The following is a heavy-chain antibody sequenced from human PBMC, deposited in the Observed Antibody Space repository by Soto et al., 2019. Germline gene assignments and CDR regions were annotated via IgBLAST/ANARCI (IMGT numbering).Heavy chain of an antibody. CDR2: IWYDGTNK. CDR1: GFTFSSYG. J-gene: IGHJ3*02. Sequence: PGGSLRLSCAASGFTFSSYGMHWVRQAPGKGLEWVAVIWYDGTNKYYVDSVKGRFTISKDNSKNTLYLQMNSLRAEDTAIYYCARGIGDQISRWTDAFDIWGQGTMVTVSS. D-gene: IGHD6-13*01. CDR3: ARGIGDQISRWTDAFDI. V-gene: IGHV3-33*01.